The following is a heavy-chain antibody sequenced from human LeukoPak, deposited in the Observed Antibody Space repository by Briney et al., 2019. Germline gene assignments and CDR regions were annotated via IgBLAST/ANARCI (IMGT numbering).Heavy chain of an antibody. CDR3: ARDVSYYDSSGYYYDH. D-gene: IGHD3-22*01. Sequence: VGSLRLSCAASGFTFDDYGMSWVRQAPGKGLEWVSGINWNGGSTGYADSVKGRFTISRDNAKNSLYLQMNSLRAEDTALYYCARDVSYYDSSGYYYDHWGQGTLVTVSS. J-gene: IGHJ5*02. CDR2: INWNGGST. V-gene: IGHV3-20*04. CDR1: GFTFDDYG.